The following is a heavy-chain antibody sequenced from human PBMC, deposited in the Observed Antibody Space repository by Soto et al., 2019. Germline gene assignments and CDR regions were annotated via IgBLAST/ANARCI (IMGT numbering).Heavy chain of an antibody. J-gene: IGHJ3*01. CDR3: AKDDYAALDL. D-gene: IGHD4-17*01. V-gene: IGHV3-23*01. CDR2: ISGSGGST. CDR1: GFNFSSFA. Sequence: GGSLRLPSAASGFNFSSFAMSWVLQAPGKGLEWVSAISGSGGSTYYADSVKGRFTISRDNSKNTLYLQMNSLRAEDTAVYYCAKDDYAALDLWGQGTMVTVSS.